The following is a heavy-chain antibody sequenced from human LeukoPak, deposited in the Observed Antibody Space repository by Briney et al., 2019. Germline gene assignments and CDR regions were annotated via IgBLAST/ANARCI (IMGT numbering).Heavy chain of an antibody. Sequence: QAPGQGLEWLGRIDPSRGWTHLPRKFQGRVTVTRDTSTTTVDMELSSLTSEDTALYYCVREMDGGDFDYWGQGTLVTVSS. V-gene: IGHV1-46*01. CDR3: VREMDGGDFDY. J-gene: IGHJ4*02. CDR2: IDPSRGWT. D-gene: IGHD3-10*01.